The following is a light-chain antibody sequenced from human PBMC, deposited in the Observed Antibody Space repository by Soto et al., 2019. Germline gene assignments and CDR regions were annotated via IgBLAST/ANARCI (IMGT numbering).Light chain of an antibody. V-gene: IGKV3-11*01. CDR1: QSVSSN. Sequence: EIVLTQSPATLSLSPGERATLSCRASQSVSSNLAWYQQKSGQTPRLLIYDASNRATGIPARFSGSGSGTDFTLTISSLEPEDFAVYFCKQSGNGITFGQGTRLEIK. CDR3: KQSGNGIT. J-gene: IGKJ5*01. CDR2: DAS.